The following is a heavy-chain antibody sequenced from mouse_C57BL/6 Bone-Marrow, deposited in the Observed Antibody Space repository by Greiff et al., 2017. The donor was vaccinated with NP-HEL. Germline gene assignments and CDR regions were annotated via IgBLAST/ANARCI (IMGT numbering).Heavy chain of an antibody. Sequence: QVQLQQSGAELARPGASVKLSCKASGYTFTSYGISWVKQRPGQGLEWIGEIYPRSGNTYYNEKFKGKATLTADKSSSTAYMELRSLTSEDSAVYVCARLGGNYLFAYWGQGTLVTVSA. V-gene: IGHV1-81*01. CDR2: IYPRSGNT. D-gene: IGHD2-1*01. CDR3: ARLGGNYLFAY. CDR1: GYTFTSYG. J-gene: IGHJ3*01.